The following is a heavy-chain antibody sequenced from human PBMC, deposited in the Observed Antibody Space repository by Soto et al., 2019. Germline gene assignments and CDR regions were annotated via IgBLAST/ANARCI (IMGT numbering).Heavy chain of an antibody. CDR3: ARQRVAPAQYYFDY. Sequence: LSLTCTVSGDSISSSNYYWGWIRQPPGKGLEWIASLYYSGSTYYSPSLKSRVTISEDTTKNQFSLKLTSVTAADTAVYYCARQRVAPAQYYFDYWGQGIPVTLSS. CDR2: LYYSGST. CDR1: GDSISSSNYY. V-gene: IGHV4-39*01. J-gene: IGHJ4*02. D-gene: IGHD2-2*01.